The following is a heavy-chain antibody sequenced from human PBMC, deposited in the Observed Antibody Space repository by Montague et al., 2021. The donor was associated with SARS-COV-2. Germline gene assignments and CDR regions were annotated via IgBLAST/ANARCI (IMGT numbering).Heavy chain of an antibody. CDR2: VYYNGNT. D-gene: IGHD2-15*01. Sequence: SETLSLTCNVSGGSVSSRTWSWTRQPPGTGLELFWYVYYNGNTNSNSSLKIRIILSVDTSKNHFSLKVSSVTAADTAVYYCARGSKWSHYFDYWGQGTLVTVSS. J-gene: IGHJ4*01. V-gene: IGHV4-59*02. CDR1: GGSVSSRT. CDR3: ARGSKWSHYFDY.